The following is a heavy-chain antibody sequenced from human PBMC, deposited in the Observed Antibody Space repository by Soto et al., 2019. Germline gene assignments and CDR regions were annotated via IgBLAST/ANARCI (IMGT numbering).Heavy chain of an antibody. Sequence: EGSLRLSCAASGFTFSSYSMNWVRQAPGKGLEWVSSISSSSSYIYYADSVKGRFTISRDNAKNSLYLQMNSLRAEDTAVYYCARGSTFGYIYYDYIWGSYHAYFDYWGQGTLVTVSS. V-gene: IGHV3-21*01. D-gene: IGHD3-16*02. J-gene: IGHJ4*02. CDR2: ISSSSSYI. CDR3: ARGSTFGYIYYDYIWGSYHAYFDY. CDR1: GFTFSSYS.